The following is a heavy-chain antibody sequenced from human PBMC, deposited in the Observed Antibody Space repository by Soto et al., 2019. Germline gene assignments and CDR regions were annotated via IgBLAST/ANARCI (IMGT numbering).Heavy chain of an antibody. Sequence: QVQLVQSGAEVKKPGSSVKVSCKASGGTFSSYTISWVRQAPGQGLEWMGRIIPILGIANYAQKFQGRVTITADKSTSXXXMELXXXXXXXXXXXXXXRGGRYCSGGSCYSDWGQGTLVTVSS. CDR2: IIPILGIA. V-gene: IGHV1-69*02. J-gene: IGHJ4*02. D-gene: IGHD2-15*01. CDR1: GGTFSSYT. CDR3: XRGGRYCSGGSCYSD.